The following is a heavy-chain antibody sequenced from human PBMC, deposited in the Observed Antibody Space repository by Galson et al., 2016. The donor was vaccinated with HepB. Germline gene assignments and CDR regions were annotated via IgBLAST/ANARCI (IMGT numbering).Heavy chain of an antibody. J-gene: IGHJ6*03. CDR3: ARHSPGKVTIFGVVTPPDYMDV. CDR2: IDPSDSYT. D-gene: IGHD3-3*01. V-gene: IGHV5-10-1*01. Sequence: QSGAEVKKPGESLRISCKGSGYSFTSYWISWVRQMPGKGLEWMGRIDPSDSYTNYSPSFQGHVTIPADKSISTAYLQWSSLKASDTAMYYCARHSPGKVTIFGVVTPPDYMDVWGKGTTVTVSS. CDR1: GYSFTSYW.